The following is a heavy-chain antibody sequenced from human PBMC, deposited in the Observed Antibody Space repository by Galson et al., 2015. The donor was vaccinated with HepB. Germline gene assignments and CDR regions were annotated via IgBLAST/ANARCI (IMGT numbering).Heavy chain of an antibody. CDR2: IYWDDDK. D-gene: IGHD3-10*01. V-gene: IGHV2-5*02. J-gene: IGHJ5*02. Sequence: PALVKPTQTLTLTCTFSGFSLSTRGVGVGWIRQPPGKALEWLALIYWDDDKRYSPSLKSRLTITKDTSKNQVVLTMTNMDPVDTATYYCAHGGVVRGVIDWFDPWGQGTLVTVSS. CDR1: GFSLSTRGVG. CDR3: AHGGVVRGVIDWFDP.